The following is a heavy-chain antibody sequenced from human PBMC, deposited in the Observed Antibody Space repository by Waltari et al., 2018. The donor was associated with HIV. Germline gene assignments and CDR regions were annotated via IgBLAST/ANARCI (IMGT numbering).Heavy chain of an antibody. CDR1: GFPFTSYA. Sequence: QVQLVEYGGGVVQPGRSLRLSCAPNGFPFTSYAMHWVRPAPGKGLGWVAVISYYGDNKYYADSVKGRFTISRDNSKNTLYLQMNSLRAEDTAVYYCAKGASGWSPGYWGQGTLVTVSS. CDR2: ISYYGDNK. J-gene: IGHJ4*02. CDR3: AKGASGWSPGY. V-gene: IGHV3-30*18. D-gene: IGHD6-19*01.